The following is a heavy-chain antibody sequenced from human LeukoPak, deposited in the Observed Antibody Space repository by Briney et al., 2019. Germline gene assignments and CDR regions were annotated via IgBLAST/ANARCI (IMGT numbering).Heavy chain of an antibody. D-gene: IGHD5-18*01. V-gene: IGHV3-21*01. CDR1: GFTFSSYS. J-gene: IGHJ4*02. CDR3: ASRGYSYGFDDY. Sequence: RGSLRLSCAASGFTFSSYSMNWVRQAPGKGLEWVSSISSSSSYIYYADSVKGRFTISRDNAKNSLYLQMNSLRAEDTAVYYCASRGYSYGFDDYWGQGTLVTVSS. CDR2: ISSSSSYI.